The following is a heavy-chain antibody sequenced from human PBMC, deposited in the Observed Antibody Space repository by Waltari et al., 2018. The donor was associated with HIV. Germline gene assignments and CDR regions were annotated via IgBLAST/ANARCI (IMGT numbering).Heavy chain of an antibody. CDR2: IWYDGSNK. CDR3: ARDKKAFDI. J-gene: IGHJ3*02. Sequence: QVQLVESGGGVVQPGRSLRLSCAASGFTFSSYGMHWVRQAPGKGLGWVAVIWYDGSNKYYADSVKGRFTISRDNSKNTLYLQMNSLRAEDTAVYYCARDKKAFDIWGQGTMVTVSS. CDR1: GFTFSSYG. V-gene: IGHV3-33*01.